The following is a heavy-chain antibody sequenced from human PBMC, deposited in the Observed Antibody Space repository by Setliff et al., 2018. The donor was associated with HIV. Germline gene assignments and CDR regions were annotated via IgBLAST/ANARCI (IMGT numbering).Heavy chain of an antibody. Sequence: ASVKVSCKASGYTFTSYAMNWVRQAPGQGLEWMGWINTNTGNPTYAQGFTGRFVFSLDTSVSTAYLQISSLRAEDTDVYYCARDPPYYDFWSGSHFDYWGQGTLVTVSS. V-gene: IGHV7-4-1*02. CDR2: INTNTGNP. D-gene: IGHD3-3*01. CDR1: GYTFTSYA. J-gene: IGHJ4*02. CDR3: ARDPPYYDFWSGSHFDY.